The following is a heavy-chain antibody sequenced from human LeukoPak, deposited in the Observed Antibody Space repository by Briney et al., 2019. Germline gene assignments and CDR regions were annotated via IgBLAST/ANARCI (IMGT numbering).Heavy chain of an antibody. Sequence: GGSLRLSCAASGFTFSSYAMSWVRQAPGKGLEWVSAISGSVGSTYYADSVKGRFTISRDNSNTLYLHMNSLRADDTAVYYCAKRYCSGGSCSFDYWGQGTLVTVSS. D-gene: IGHD2-15*01. CDR3: AKRYCSGGSCSFDY. J-gene: IGHJ4*02. CDR1: GFTFSSYA. V-gene: IGHV3-23*01. CDR2: ISGSVGST.